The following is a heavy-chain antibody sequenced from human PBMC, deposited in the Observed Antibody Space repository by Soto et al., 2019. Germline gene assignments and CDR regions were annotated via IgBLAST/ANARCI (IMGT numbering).Heavy chain of an antibody. Sequence: QLQLVESGGGMVQPGRSLRLSCAASGFTFSSYAMHWVRQAPGKGLEWVAVISFDGSNKYYADSVKGRFTISRDDSKNTLYLLMNSLRAEDTAMYYCARDRTTVTVYFDYWGQGTLVTVSS. CDR1: GFTFSSYA. V-gene: IGHV3-30-3*01. D-gene: IGHD4-17*01. CDR3: ARDRTTVTVYFDY. CDR2: ISFDGSNK. J-gene: IGHJ4*02.